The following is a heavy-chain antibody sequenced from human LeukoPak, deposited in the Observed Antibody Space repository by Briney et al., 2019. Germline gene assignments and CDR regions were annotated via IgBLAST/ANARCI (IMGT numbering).Heavy chain of an antibody. V-gene: IGHV3-48*03. Sequence: PGGSLRLSCAASGFTFSSYEMNWVRQAPGKGLEWVAYISGSTSTKYYADSVKGRFTISRDDAQKSLYLQMNSLRAEDTAVYYCARDLKGDAARRHTFDYWGQGTLVTVSS. CDR2: ISGSTSTK. D-gene: IGHD6-6*01. CDR3: ARDLKGDAARRHTFDY. J-gene: IGHJ4*02. CDR1: GFTFSSYE.